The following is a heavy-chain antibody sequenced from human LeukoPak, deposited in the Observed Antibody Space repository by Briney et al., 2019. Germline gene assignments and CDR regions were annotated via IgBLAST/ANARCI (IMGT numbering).Heavy chain of an antibody. Sequence: SETLSLTCTVSGYSITSGYDWGWIRQPPGKGLEWIGSIYYSGSTYYNPSLKSRVTISADTSKNQFPLKLSSVTAADTAVYYCASRPSSSSWFWGQGTLVIVSS. CDR1: GYSITSGYD. CDR2: IYYSGST. V-gene: IGHV4-38-2*02. J-gene: IGHJ4*02. CDR3: ASRPSSSSWF. D-gene: IGHD6-13*01.